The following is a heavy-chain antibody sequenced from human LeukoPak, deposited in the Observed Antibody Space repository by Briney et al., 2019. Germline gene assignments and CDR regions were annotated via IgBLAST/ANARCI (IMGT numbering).Heavy chain of an antibody. CDR3: ARWEESDAFDI. J-gene: IGHJ3*02. CDR2: IYYSGST. CDR1: SGSISSSSYY. V-gene: IGHV4-39*01. D-gene: IGHD1-26*01. Sequence: PSETLSLTCTVSSGSISSSSYYWGWIRQPPGKGLEWIGSIYYSGSTNYNPSLKSRVTISVDTSKNQFSLKLSSVTAADTAMYYCARWEESDAFDIWGQGTVVTVSS.